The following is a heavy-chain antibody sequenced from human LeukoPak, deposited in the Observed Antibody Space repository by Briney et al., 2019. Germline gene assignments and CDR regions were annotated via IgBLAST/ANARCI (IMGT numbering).Heavy chain of an antibody. Sequence: GGSLRLSCAASGFTFSSYGMHWVRQAPGKGLEWVAFIGYDGSNKYCADSVKGRFTISRDNSKNTLYLQMNSLRAEDTAVYYCAKDLTIAAAGTSLDYWGQGTLVTVSS. CDR1: GFTFSSYG. CDR3: AKDLTIAAAGTSLDY. V-gene: IGHV3-30*02. CDR2: IGYDGSNK. J-gene: IGHJ4*02. D-gene: IGHD6-13*01.